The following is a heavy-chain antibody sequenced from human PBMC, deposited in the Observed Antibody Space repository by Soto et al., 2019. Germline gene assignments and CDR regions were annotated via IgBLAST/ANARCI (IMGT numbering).Heavy chain of an antibody. CDR2: ISGRGGST. Sequence: GSLRLSCAASGFTFSSYSMSWVRQAPGKGLEWVSAISGRGGSTYYADSVKGRFTISRDNSKNTLYLQMNSLRAEDTAVYYCAKSPAAGTRKYYFDYWGQGTLVTVSS. V-gene: IGHV3-23*01. CDR1: GFTFSSYS. CDR3: AKSPAAGTRKYYFDY. J-gene: IGHJ4*02. D-gene: IGHD6-19*01.